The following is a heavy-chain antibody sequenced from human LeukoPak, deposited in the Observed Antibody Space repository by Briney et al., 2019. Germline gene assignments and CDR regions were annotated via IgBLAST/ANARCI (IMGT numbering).Heavy chain of an antibody. CDR1: GFTFSSYA. CDR3: AKVIITGSFPDYFDN. CDR2: IGGSGSRAGYT. Sequence: GGSLRLSCATAGFTFSSYAMSWVRQAPGRGLEWVSAIGGSGSRAGYTYYADSVKGRFTISRDNSKDTLYLQMNSLRAEHTALYYCAKVIITGSFPDYFDNWGQGTLVTVSS. J-gene: IGHJ4*02. D-gene: IGHD1-14*01. V-gene: IGHV3-23*01.